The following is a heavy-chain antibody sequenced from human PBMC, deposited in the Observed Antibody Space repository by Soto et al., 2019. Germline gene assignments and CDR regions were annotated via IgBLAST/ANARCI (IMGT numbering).Heavy chain of an antibody. CDR2: FDPEDGET. Sequence: GASVKVSCKVSGYTLTELSMHWVRQAPGKGLEWMGGFDPEDGETIYAQKFQGRVTMTEDTSTDTAYMELSSLRSEDTAVYYCATGPMVRGVTQFDYWGQGTLVTVSS. CDR1: GYTLTELS. CDR3: ATGPMVRGVTQFDY. V-gene: IGHV1-24*01. D-gene: IGHD3-10*01. J-gene: IGHJ4*02.